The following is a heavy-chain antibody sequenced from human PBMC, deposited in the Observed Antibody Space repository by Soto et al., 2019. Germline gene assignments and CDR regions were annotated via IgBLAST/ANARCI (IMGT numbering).Heavy chain of an antibody. V-gene: IGHV3-49*03. D-gene: IGHD3-10*01. CDR3: ASRNGPGEADAFDI. CDR2: IRYKAYGGTT. J-gene: IGHJ3*02. CDR1: GFTFGDYS. Sequence: GGSLRLSCTPSGFTFGDYSMSWFRQAPGKGLEWVGFIRYKAYGGTTEYAASVKGRFTISRDDSKSIAYLQMNSLKTEDTAVYCCASRNGPGEADAFDIWGQGTMVTVSS.